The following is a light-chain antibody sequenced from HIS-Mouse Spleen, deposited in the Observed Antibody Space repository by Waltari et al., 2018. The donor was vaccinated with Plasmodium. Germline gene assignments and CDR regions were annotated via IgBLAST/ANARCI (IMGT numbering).Light chain of an antibody. V-gene: IGLV3-25*03. CDR1: ALPKQY. CDR3: QSADSSGTYV. J-gene: IGLJ1*01. Sequence: SYELTQPPSVSVSPGQTARITCSGDALPKQYAYWYQQKPGQAPVLVIYKDSERPSGIPWRFSGSSSGTTVTLTISVVQAEDEADYYCQSADSSGTYVFGTGTKVTVL. CDR2: KDS.